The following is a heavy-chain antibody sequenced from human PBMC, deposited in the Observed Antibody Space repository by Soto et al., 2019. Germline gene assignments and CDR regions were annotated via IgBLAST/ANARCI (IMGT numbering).Heavy chain of an antibody. CDR1: GGTFSSYA. D-gene: IGHD3-3*01. J-gene: IGHJ6*02. CDR3: ASRITIFGVVIRGPYYYYGMDV. Sequence: AVKSFCKASGGTFSSYAISWVRRAPGQGLEWMVGIIPIFGTANYAQKFQGRVTITADKSTSTAYVELSSLRAEDTAVCYCASRITIFGVVIRGPYYYYGMDVWGQGTTVTVSS. CDR2: IIPIFGTA. V-gene: IGHV1-69*06.